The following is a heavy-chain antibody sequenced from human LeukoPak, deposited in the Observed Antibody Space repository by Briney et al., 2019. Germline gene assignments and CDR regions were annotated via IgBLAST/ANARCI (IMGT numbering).Heavy chain of an antibody. J-gene: IGHJ4*02. CDR3: ARDRPEYYYGSGSYSGSY. D-gene: IGHD3-10*01. V-gene: IGHV1-69*06. CDR1: GGTFSSYA. Sequence: SVKVSCKASGGTFSSYAISWVRQAPGQGLEWMGWIIPIFGTANYAQKFQGRVTITADKSTSTAYMELSSLRSEDTAVYYCARDRPEYYYGSGSYSGSYWGQGTLVTVSS. CDR2: IIPIFGTA.